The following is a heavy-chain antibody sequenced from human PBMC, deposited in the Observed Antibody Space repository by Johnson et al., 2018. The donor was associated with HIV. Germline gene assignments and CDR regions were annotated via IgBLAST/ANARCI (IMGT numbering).Heavy chain of an antibody. Sequence: QVQLVESGGGVVQPGRSLRLSCAASGFTFSSYAMHWVRQAPGKGLEWGAVISYDGSNKYYADSVKGRFTISRDNSKNTLYLQMNSLRAEDTAVYYCARGSYDFWSGYYTGHDAFDIWGQGTMVTVSS. CDR3: ARGSYDFWSGYYTGHDAFDI. D-gene: IGHD3-3*01. J-gene: IGHJ3*02. CDR1: GFTFSSYA. CDR2: ISYDGSNK. V-gene: IGHV3-30*04.